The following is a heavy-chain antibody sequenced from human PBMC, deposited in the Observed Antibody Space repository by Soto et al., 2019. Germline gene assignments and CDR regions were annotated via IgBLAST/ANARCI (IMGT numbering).Heavy chain of an antibody. CDR2: IHDSGST. J-gene: IGHJ1*01. V-gene: IGHV4-30-4*08. CDR3: ARGAGGSAEYFQL. Sequence: QVQLQESGPGLVKPSQTLSLTCTVSGGSITSGDYYWSWIRQPPGKGQEWIGYIHDSGSTYYNPSLKSRVVISVDTSKNHFALRMSSVTAADTAVYYCARGAGGSAEYFQLWGQGTLVTVSS. CDR1: GGSITSGDYY. D-gene: IGHD3-10*01.